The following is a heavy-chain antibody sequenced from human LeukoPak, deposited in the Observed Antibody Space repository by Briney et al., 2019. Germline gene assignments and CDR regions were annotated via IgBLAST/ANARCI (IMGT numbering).Heavy chain of an antibody. Sequence: GGSLRLSCAASGFTFSSYAMSWVRQAPGKGLEWVSAISGSGGSTYYADSEKGRFTISRDNSKNTLYLQMNSLRAEDTAVYYCAKAWLGPSGCIDYWGQGTLVTVSS. V-gene: IGHV3-23*01. CDR2: ISGSGGST. D-gene: IGHD6-19*01. J-gene: IGHJ4*02. CDR1: GFTFSSYA. CDR3: AKAWLGPSGCIDY.